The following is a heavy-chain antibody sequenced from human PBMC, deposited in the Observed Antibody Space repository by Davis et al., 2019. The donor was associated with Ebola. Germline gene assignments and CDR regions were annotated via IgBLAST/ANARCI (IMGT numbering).Heavy chain of an antibody. CDR2: ISGSGGST. Sequence: GESLKISCAASGFTFSSYAMSWVRQAPGKGLEWVSAISGSGGSTYYADSVKGRFTISRDNSKNTLYLQMNSLRAEDTAVYYCARDLCGGDCYYFDYWGQGTLVTVSS. J-gene: IGHJ4*02. V-gene: IGHV3-23*01. CDR3: ARDLCGGDCYYFDY. D-gene: IGHD2-21*01. CDR1: GFTFSSYA.